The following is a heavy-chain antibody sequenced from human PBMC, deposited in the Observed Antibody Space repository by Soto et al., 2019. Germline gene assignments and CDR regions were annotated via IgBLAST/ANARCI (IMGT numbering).Heavy chain of an antibody. Sequence: EVRLVESGGGLVQPGGSLRLSCEASGFTFSNSWVDWVRQAPGKGPVWVSHVNPDGSSTTYADLVKGRFTVSRDNAKNTVYLQMNSLRADDTAVYYCGSRRYSGSEAFDIWGQGAMVTVSS. CDR2: VNPDGSST. D-gene: IGHD1-26*01. CDR1: GFTFSNSW. J-gene: IGHJ3*02. V-gene: IGHV3-74*01. CDR3: GSRRYSGSEAFDI.